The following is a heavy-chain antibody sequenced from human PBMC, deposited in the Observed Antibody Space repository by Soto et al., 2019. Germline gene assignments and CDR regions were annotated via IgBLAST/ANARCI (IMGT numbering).Heavy chain of an antibody. CDR3: AKVPRYCSGGSCYGGYFDY. V-gene: IGHV3-23*01. D-gene: IGHD2-15*01. J-gene: IGHJ4*02. Sequence: GGSLRLSCAASGFTFSSYAMSWVRQAPGKGLEWVSTIGGSGGNTYYADSVKGRFTISRDNSKNTLYLQMNSLRAEDTAVYFCAKVPRYCSGGSCYGGYFDYWGQGTLVTVSS. CDR2: IGGSGGNT. CDR1: GFTFSSYA.